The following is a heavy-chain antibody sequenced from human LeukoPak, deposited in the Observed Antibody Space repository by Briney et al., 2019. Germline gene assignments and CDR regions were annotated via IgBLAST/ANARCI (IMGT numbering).Heavy chain of an antibody. Sequence: GGSLRLSCAASGFTVSSNYMSWVRQAPGKGLEWVSVIYSGGSTYYADSVKGRFTISRDNSKNTLYLQMNSLRAEDTAVYYCARDVGVRVTSRRGYYDSSGYYYETKGYYFDYWGQGTLVTVSS. CDR2: IYSGGST. D-gene: IGHD3-22*01. V-gene: IGHV3-66*01. CDR3: ARDVGVRVTSRRGYYDSSGYYYETKGYYFDY. CDR1: GFTVSSNY. J-gene: IGHJ4*02.